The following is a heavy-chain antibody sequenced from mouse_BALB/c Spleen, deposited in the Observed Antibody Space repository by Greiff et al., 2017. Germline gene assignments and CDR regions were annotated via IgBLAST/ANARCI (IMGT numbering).Heavy chain of an antibody. CDR2: IYPGDGDT. Sequence: QVQLKQSGAELVRPGSSVKISCKASGYAFSSYCMNWVKQRPGQGLEWIGQIYPGDGDTNYNGKFKGKATLTADKSSSTAYMQLSSLTSEDSAVYFCARKAYGYLDYWGQGTTLTVSS. V-gene: IGHV1-80*01. J-gene: IGHJ2*01. CDR3: ARKAYGYLDY. D-gene: IGHD1-1*02. CDR1: GYAFSSYC.